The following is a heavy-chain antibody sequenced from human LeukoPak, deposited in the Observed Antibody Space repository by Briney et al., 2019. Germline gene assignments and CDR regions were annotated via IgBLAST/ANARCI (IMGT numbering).Heavy chain of an antibody. CDR1: GFTFSSYG. V-gene: IGHV3-23*01. CDR2: ISGSGGST. J-gene: IGHJ5*02. Sequence: GGTLRLSCAASGFTFSSYGMSWVRQAPGKGLEWVSAISGSGGSTYYADSVKGRFTISRDNSKNTLYLQMNSLRAEDTAVYYCAKGGVIITFDWFDPWGQGTLVTVSS. CDR3: AKGGVIITFDWFDP. D-gene: IGHD3-10*01.